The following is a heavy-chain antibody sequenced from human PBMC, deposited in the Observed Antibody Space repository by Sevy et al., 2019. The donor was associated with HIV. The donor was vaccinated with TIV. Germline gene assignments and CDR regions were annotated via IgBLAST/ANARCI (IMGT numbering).Heavy chain of an antibody. D-gene: IGHD3-22*01. Sequence: GGSLRLSCAASGFTFSSYWMSWVRQAPGKGLEWVANIKQDGSEKYYVDSVKGRFTISRDNAKNSLYLQMNSLRAEDTAVHYCARDKGNYYPDAFDIWGQGSMVTVSS. CDR3: ARDKGNYYPDAFDI. CDR1: GFTFSSYW. J-gene: IGHJ3*02. CDR2: IKQDGSEK. V-gene: IGHV3-7*01.